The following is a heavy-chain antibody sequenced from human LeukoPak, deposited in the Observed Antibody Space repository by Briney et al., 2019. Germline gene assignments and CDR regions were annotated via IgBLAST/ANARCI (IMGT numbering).Heavy chain of an antibody. CDR3: ARHPGGYYYYYYMDV. J-gene: IGHJ6*03. D-gene: IGHD1-14*01. CDR1: GGSFSGYY. Sequence: PSETLSLTCAVYGGSFSGYYWSWIRQPPGKGLEWIGEINHSGSTNYNPSLKSRVTISVDTSKNQFSLKLSSVTAADTAVYYCARHPGGYYYYYYMDVWGKGTTVTISS. CDR2: INHSGST. V-gene: IGHV4-34*01.